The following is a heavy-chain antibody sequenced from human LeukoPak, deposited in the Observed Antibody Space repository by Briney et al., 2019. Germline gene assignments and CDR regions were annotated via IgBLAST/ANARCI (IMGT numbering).Heavy chain of an antibody. Sequence: GASVTVSCTASGGTFSSYAISWVRQAPGQGLEWMGGIIPIFGTANYAQKFQGRVTITADESTSTAYMELSSLRSEDTAVYYCARGGCYDSSGYYYFDYWSQGTLVTVSS. CDR3: ARGGCYDSSGYYYFDY. V-gene: IGHV1-69*13. J-gene: IGHJ4*02. CDR2: IIPIFGTA. D-gene: IGHD3-22*01. CDR1: GGTFSSYA.